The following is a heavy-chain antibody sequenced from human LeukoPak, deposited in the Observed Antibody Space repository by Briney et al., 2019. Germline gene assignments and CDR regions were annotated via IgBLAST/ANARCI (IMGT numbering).Heavy chain of an antibody. CDR2: INHSGST. CDR3: ARAGAGDWLLHDAFDI. D-gene: IGHD3/OR15-3a*01. V-gene: IGHV4-34*01. J-gene: IGHJ3*02. Sequence: SETLSLTCAVYGGSFSGYYWSWIRQPPGKGLEWIGEINHSGSTNYSPSLKSRVTISVDTSKNQFSLKLSSVTAADTAVYYCARAGAGDWLLHDAFDIWGQGTMVTVSS. CDR1: GGSFSGYY.